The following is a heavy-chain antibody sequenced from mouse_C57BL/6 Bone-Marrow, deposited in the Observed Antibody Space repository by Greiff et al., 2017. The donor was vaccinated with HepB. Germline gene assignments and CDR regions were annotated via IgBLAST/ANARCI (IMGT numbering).Heavy chain of an antibody. CDR1: GFPITSGYY. J-gene: IGHJ2*01. V-gene: IGHV12-3*01. Sequence: QVQLKESGPGLVKPSQSLFLTCSITGFPITSGYYWIWIRQSPGKPLEWMGYITHSGETFYNPSLQSPISITRETSKNQFFLQLNSVTTEDTAMYYCAGDRRYYGSSLYWGQGTTLTVSS. CDR2: ITHSGET. D-gene: IGHD1-1*01. CDR3: AGDRRYYGSSLY.